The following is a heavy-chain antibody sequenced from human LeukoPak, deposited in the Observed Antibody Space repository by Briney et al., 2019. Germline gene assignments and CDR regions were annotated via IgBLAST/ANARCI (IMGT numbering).Heavy chain of an antibody. CDR3: ARDSYCSGSYICWYYGMDV. J-gene: IGHJ6*04. CDR2: IYYSGTT. Sequence: PSQTLSLTCPVSGGSLSSGDYYWSWIRHPPGKGLEWIGYIYYSGTTYYNPSLKSRVTISVDTSKNQFSLKLSSVTAADTAVYYCARDSYCSGSYICWYYGMDVWGKGTTVTVSS. V-gene: IGHV4-30-4*01. D-gene: IGHD3-10*01. CDR1: GGSLSSGDYY.